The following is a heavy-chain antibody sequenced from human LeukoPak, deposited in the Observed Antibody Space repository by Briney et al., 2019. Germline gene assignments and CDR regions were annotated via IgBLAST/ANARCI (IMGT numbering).Heavy chain of an antibody. CDR3: ARDGPQLGYCSSTSCYQWGSHAWFDP. V-gene: IGHV3-30*02. Sequence: PGGSLRLSCAASGFTFSRFGMHWVRQAPGKGLEWVTFINYDGSKEYYADSVKGRFTVSRDNAKNSLYLQMNSLRAEDTAVYYCARDGPQLGYCSSTSCYQWGSHAWFDPWGQGTLVTVSS. CDR1: GFTFSRFG. D-gene: IGHD2-2*01. CDR2: INYDGSKE. J-gene: IGHJ5*02.